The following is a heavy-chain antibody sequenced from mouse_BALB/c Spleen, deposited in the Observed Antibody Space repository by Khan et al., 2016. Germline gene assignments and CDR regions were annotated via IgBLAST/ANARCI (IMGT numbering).Heavy chain of an antibody. D-gene: IGHD1-3*01. CDR2: IWGGGST. Sequence: QVQLKESGPGLVAPSQSLSITCTVSGFSLTSHGGHWVRQPPGTGLEWLGVIWGGGSTNYNSALMSRLSISKDNSKSQVFLKMNGLQTADTAMYYCARLEDIWGQGTTLTVSS. CDR1: GFSLTSHG. CDR3: ARLEDI. V-gene: IGHV2-9*02. J-gene: IGHJ2*01.